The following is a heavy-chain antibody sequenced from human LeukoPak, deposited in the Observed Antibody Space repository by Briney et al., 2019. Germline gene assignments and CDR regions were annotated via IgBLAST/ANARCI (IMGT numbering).Heavy chain of an antibody. Sequence: SETLSLNCTVSGGSITDHFWGWIRHTPGMGLEWIGHIYGSPTYNPSLKSRVTISDDTSENQIFLHMTSVTAADTAIYYCARRFRTSASGILHHDAYDIWGPGTEVIVSS. V-gene: IGHV4-4*09. D-gene: IGHD3-10*01. CDR1: GGSITDHF. J-gene: IGHJ3*02. CDR3: ARRFRTSASGILHHDAYDI. CDR2: IYGSP.